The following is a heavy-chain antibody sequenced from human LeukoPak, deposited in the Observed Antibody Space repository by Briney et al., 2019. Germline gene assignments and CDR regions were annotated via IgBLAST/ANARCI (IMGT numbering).Heavy chain of an antibody. CDR1: GFTFSSYA. D-gene: IGHD6-19*01. J-gene: IGHJ5*02. Sequence: GGSLRLSCAASGFTFSSYAMHWVRQAPGKGLEYVSAISSNGGSTYYANSVKGRFTISRDNAKNSLYLEMNSLRAEDTALYYCAKDKWSGAVKFNWFDPWGQGTLVIVSS. CDR3: AKDKWSGAVKFNWFDP. CDR2: ISSNGGST. V-gene: IGHV3-64*01.